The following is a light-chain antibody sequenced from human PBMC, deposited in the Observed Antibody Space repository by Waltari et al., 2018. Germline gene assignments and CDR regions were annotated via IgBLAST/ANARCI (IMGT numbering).Light chain of an antibody. CDR1: SGHPNNI. Sequence: QLVLTQSPSASASLGASVKLPCPPDSGHPNNIVAWLQRRPEKGPRYLMKVNSDGSHTKGDDIPDRFSGSSSGPERYLTISSLQSEDEADYYCQTGGHGTWVFGGGTKLTVV. V-gene: IGLV4-69*01. CDR2: VNSDGSH. CDR3: QTGGHGTWV. J-gene: IGLJ3*02.